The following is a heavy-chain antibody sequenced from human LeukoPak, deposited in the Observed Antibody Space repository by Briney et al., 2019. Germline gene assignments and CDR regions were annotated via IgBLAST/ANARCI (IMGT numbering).Heavy chain of an antibody. J-gene: IGHJ4*02. CDR3: AKVGGSGTYYLSYFDY. V-gene: IGHV3-23*01. CDR1: GFTFSSYA. Sequence: GGSLRLSCAASGFTFSSYAMSWVRQAPGKGLKWVSAISGSAYSTYYAHSVRGRFTISRDNSKNTLYLQMNSLRAEDTAVYYCAKVGGSGTYYLSYFDYWGQGTLVTVSS. D-gene: IGHD3-10*01. CDR2: ISGSAYST.